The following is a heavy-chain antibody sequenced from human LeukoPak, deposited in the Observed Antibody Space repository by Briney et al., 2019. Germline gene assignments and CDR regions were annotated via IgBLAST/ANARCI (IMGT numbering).Heavy chain of an antibody. Sequence: GGSLRLSCAASGFTVSSNYMSWVRQAPGKGLEWVSVIYSGGSTYYADSVKGRFTISRDNSKNTLYLQMNSLRAEDTAAYYCARGHYDFWSGYYSDYWGQGTLVTVSS. CDR2: IYSGGST. D-gene: IGHD3-3*01. CDR1: GFTVSSNY. J-gene: IGHJ4*02. V-gene: IGHV3-66*02. CDR3: ARGHYDFWSGYYSDY.